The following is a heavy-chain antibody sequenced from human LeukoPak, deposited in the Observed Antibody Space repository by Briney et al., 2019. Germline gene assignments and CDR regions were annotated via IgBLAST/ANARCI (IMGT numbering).Heavy chain of an antibody. V-gene: IGHV4-39*01. CDR1: GGSISSSNYY. J-gene: IGHJ6*03. CDR2: IYYSGSN. CDR3: ATGRATRYCSGGSCSHYYYMDV. Sequence: SETLSLTCTVSGGSISSSNYYWGWIRPPPGQGLEWIGNIYYSGSNYYNPSIRSRVSISVDTSRNQFSLKLSSVTAADTAVYYCATGRATRYCSGGSCSHYYYMDVWGKGTTVTVSS. D-gene: IGHD2-15*01.